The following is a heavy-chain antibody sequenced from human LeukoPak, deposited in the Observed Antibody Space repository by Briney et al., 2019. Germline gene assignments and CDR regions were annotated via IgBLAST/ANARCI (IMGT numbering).Heavy chain of an antibody. CDR1: GFTVSSTY. J-gene: IGHJ4*02. CDR3: ARILDSAWGELGY. CDR2: TYSGGST. D-gene: IGHD6-19*01. V-gene: IGHV3-66*01. Sequence: PGGSLRLSCLASGFTVSSTYMSWVRQAPGKGLEWVSVTYSGGSTYYADSVKGRCTISRDNSKNTLYLQMNSLRGEDTAVYYCARILDSAWGELGYWGQGTLVTVSS.